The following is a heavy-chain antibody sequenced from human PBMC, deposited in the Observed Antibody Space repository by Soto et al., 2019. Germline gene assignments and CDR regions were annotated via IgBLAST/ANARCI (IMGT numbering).Heavy chain of an antibody. V-gene: IGHV3-7*01. Sequence: GGSLRLSCAASGFTFSSYWMSWVRQAPGKGLEWVANIKQDGSEKYYVDSVKGRFTISRDNAKNSLYLQMNSLRAEDTAVYYCARDDYVKLLDAFDIWGQGTMVTVSS. J-gene: IGHJ3*02. CDR2: IKQDGSEK. CDR3: ARDDYVKLLDAFDI. CDR1: GFTFSSYW. D-gene: IGHD4-17*01.